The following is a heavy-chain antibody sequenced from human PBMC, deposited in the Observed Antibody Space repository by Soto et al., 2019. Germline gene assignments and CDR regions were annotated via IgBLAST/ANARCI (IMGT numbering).Heavy chain of an antibody. Sequence: PGGSLRFSCAASGFTFTNYAFCWVRQAPGKRLEYVSAISSNGFSTYYADSVRGRFTISRDNSKNTVYLQMGSLRAEDTAVYYCARGNEIAYLHFGMDVWGRGTTVTVSS. CDR3: ARGNEIAYLHFGMDV. CDR2: ISSNGFST. D-gene: IGHD2-21*01. V-gene: IGHV3-64*02. CDR1: GFTFTNYA. J-gene: IGHJ6*02.